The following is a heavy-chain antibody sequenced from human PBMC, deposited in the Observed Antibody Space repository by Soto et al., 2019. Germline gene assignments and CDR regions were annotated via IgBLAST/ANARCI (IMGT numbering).Heavy chain of an antibody. CDR1: GFTFSSHA. Sequence: GGSLRLSCAASGFTFSSHAMSWVRQAPGKGLEWVSAISGSGGSTYYADSVKGRFTISRDNSKNTLYLQMNSLRAEDTAVYYCAKCRDYYYYYGMGVWGQGTTVTVSS. CDR2: ISGSGGST. J-gene: IGHJ6*02. V-gene: IGHV3-23*01. CDR3: AKCRDYYYYYGMGV.